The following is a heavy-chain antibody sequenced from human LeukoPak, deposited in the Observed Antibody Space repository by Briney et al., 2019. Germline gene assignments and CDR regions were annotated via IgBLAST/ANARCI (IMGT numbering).Heavy chain of an antibody. CDR2: INPNSGGT. CDR1: GYTFTSYG. CDR3: ARGTGSSGYDY. Sequence: GAPVKGSCKASGYTFTSYGISWVRQAPGQGLEWMGWINPNSGGTNYAQKFQGRVTMTRDTSITTAYMELSSLRSDDTAVFYCARGTGSSGYDYWGQGTLVTVSS. D-gene: IGHD1-26*01. J-gene: IGHJ4*02. V-gene: IGHV1-2*02.